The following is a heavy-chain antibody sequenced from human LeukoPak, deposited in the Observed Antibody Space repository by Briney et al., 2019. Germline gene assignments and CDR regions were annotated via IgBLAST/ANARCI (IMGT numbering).Heavy chain of an antibody. V-gene: IGHV3-7*02. Sequence: GGSLRLSCAASGFTFSTYWMSWVRQVLGIGLEWVANINQDGSAIYHVDSVKGRFTISRDNAMNSLYLQMSSLGAEDTAVYYCARSTDHAFEMCGQGTMVTVSS. J-gene: IGHJ3*02. CDR3: ARSTDHAFEM. CDR2: INQDGSAI. CDR1: GFTFSTYW.